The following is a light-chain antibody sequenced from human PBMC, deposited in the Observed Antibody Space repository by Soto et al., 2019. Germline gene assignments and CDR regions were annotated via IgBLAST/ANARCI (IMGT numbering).Light chain of an antibody. Sequence: DIQLTQSPSFLSASMGDRVTITCRASQDIRSYLSWYQQMPGKAPKLLIYAASPLQSGVPSRFSGSGSGTEFTLPLSPLQHEDCATYYCQQRDSNPITFGQGTRRDI. CDR2: AAS. J-gene: IGKJ5*01. V-gene: IGKV1-9*01. CDR3: QQRDSNPIT. CDR1: QDIRSY.